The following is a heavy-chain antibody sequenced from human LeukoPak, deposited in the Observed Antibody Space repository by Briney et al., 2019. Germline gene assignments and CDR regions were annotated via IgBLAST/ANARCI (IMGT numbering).Heavy chain of an antibody. V-gene: IGHV4-34*01. CDR3: ARAGVVVIALDY. CDR1: GGSFSGYY. Sequence: SETLSLTCAVYGGSFSGYYWSWIRQPPGKGLEWIGEINHSGSTNYNPSLKSRVTISVGTSKNQFSLKLSSVTAADTAVYYCARAGVVVIALDYWGQGTLVTVSS. CDR2: INHSGST. D-gene: IGHD3-22*01. J-gene: IGHJ4*02.